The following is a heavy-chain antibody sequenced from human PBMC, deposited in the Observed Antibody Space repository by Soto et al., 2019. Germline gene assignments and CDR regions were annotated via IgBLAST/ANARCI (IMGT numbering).Heavy chain of an antibody. Sequence: GGSLRLPCAASGFTFSSYAMSWVRQAPGKGLEWVSAISGSGGSTYYADSVKGRFTISRDNSKNTLYLQMNSLRAEDTAVYYCAKDITMVRGVIHYFDYWGQGTLVTVSS. V-gene: IGHV3-23*01. CDR2: ISGSGGST. CDR1: GFTFSSYA. J-gene: IGHJ4*02. CDR3: AKDITMVRGVIHYFDY. D-gene: IGHD3-10*01.